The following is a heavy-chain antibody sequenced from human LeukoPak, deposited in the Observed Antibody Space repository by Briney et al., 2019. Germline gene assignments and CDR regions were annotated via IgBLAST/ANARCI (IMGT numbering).Heavy chain of an antibody. Sequence: GESPQISCWGSGYCFTSYWIGWVRQMPGKGLEWMGIIYPSDSDNRYSPSFQGQVTISADKSISTAFLQWSSLKASDTAIYYCARYGDNRFDPWGQGTLVTVSS. CDR2: IYPSDSDN. D-gene: IGHD4-23*01. J-gene: IGHJ5*02. V-gene: IGHV5-51*01. CDR1: GYCFTSYW. CDR3: ARYGDNRFDP.